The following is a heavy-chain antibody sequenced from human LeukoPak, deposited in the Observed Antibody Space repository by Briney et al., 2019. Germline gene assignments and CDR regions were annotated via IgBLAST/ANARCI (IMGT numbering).Heavy chain of an antibody. J-gene: IGHJ4*02. CDR3: ASTVTLGYCTNGVCSEVGYFDY. Sequence: PSETLSLTCTVSGGSISSGGYYWSWIRQPPGKGLEWIGYIYHSGSTYYNPSLKSRVTISVDRSKNQFSLKLSSVTAADTAVYYCASTVTLGYCTNGVCSEVGYFDYWGQGTLVTVSS. V-gene: IGHV4-30-2*01. D-gene: IGHD2-8*01. CDR1: GGSISSGGYY. CDR2: IYHSGST.